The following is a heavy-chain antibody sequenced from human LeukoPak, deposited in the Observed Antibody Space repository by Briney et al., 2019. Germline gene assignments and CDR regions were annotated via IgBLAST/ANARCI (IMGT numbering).Heavy chain of an antibody. CDR1: GFTFSAYW. CDR3: ARDRAAGYYYYYGMDV. D-gene: IGHD6-13*01. Sequence: GGSLRLSCVASGFTFSAYWMHWVRQAPGKGLEWLSYISSSGSTIYYADSVKGRFTISRDNAKNSLYLQMNSLRAEDTAVYYCARDRAAGYYYYYGMDVWGQGTTVTVSS. V-gene: IGHV3-48*04. J-gene: IGHJ6*02. CDR2: ISSSGSTI.